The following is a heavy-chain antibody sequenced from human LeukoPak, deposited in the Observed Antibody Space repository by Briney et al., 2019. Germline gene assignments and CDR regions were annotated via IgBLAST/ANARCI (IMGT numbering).Heavy chain of an antibody. CDR1: GGSFSGYY. CDR3: AGDKKDYYYYGMDV. D-gene: IGHD2-15*01. CDR2: INHSGST. Sequence: PSETLSLTCAVYGGSFSGYYWSWIRQPPGKGLEWIGEINHSGSTNYNPSLKSRVTISVDTSKNQFSLKLSSVTAADTAVYYCAGDKKDYYYYGMDVWGKGTTVTVSS. V-gene: IGHV4-34*01. J-gene: IGHJ6*04.